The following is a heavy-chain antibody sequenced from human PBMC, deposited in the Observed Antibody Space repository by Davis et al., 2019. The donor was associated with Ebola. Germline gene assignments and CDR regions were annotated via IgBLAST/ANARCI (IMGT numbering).Heavy chain of an antibody. J-gene: IGHJ4*02. Sequence: PGGSLRLSCAASGITFSRYSMNWVRQAPGKGLEWVAFISSGNFTIHYADSVKGRFTISRDNAKNSLFLQMNSLRDEDTAVYYCARWSILGQWGQGTLVTVSS. D-gene: IGHD3-3*01. CDR3: ARWSILGQ. V-gene: IGHV3-48*02. CDR2: ISSGNFTI. CDR1: GITFSRYS.